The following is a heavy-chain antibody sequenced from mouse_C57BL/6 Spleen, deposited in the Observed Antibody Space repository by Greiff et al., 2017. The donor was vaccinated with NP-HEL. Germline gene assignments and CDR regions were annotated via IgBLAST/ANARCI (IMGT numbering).Heavy chain of an antibody. V-gene: IGHV1-82*01. D-gene: IGHD1-1*01. J-gene: IGHJ2*01. CDR3: ASPITTVALDY. CDR2: IYPGDGDT. Sequence: VQLQQSGPELVKPGASVKISCKASGYAFSSSWMNWVKQRPGKGLEWIGRIYPGDGDTNYNGKFKGKATLTADKSSSTAYMQLSSLTSEDSAVYFCASPITTVALDYWGQGTTLTVSS. CDR1: GYAFSSSW.